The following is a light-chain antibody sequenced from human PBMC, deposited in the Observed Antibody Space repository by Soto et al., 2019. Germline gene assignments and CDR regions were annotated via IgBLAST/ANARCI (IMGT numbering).Light chain of an antibody. Sequence: DIQMTQSPSTLSASVGDRVTITCRASQSISSWLAWYQQKPGKAPKLLIYDASNRATGIPARFSGSGSGTDFTLTISSLEPEDFGVYYCHQRGDWPSFGQGTKLEIK. V-gene: IGKV1-5*01. J-gene: IGKJ2*01. CDR1: QSISSW. CDR2: DAS. CDR3: HQRGDWPS.